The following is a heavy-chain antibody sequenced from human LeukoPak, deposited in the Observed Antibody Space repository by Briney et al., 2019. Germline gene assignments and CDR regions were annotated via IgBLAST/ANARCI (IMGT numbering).Heavy chain of an antibody. J-gene: IGHJ4*02. CDR2: VNSDGSST. V-gene: IGHV3-74*01. CDR1: GFTFSSYW. D-gene: IGHD6-13*01. CDR3: ATGGYSSLGY. Sequence: GGSLRLSCAASGFTFSSYWMHWVRHAPGKGLVWVSRVNSDGSSTSYAASVKGRFTISRYNAKNTLYLQMNSLRAEDTAVYYCATGGYSSLGYWGQGTLVTVSS.